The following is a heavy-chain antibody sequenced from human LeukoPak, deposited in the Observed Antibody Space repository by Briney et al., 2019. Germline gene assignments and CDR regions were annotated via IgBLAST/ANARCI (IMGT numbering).Heavy chain of an antibody. CDR2: IFYSGIT. V-gene: IGHV4-59*01. CDR1: GGSISSYY. D-gene: IGHD1-26*01. Sequence: SGTLSLTCTVSGGSISSYYWNWIRQPPGKGLEWIGYIFYSGITNYNPSLKSRVTISVDTSKKQFSLKLTSVTAADTAVYYCARDSGSYPHWFAPWGQGTLVTVS. J-gene: IGHJ5*02. CDR3: ARDSGSYPHWFAP.